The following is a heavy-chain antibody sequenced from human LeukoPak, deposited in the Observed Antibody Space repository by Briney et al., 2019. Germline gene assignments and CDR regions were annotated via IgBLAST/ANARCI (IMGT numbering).Heavy chain of an antibody. CDR1: GGSIRNSGYY. V-gene: IGHV4-39*07. D-gene: IGHD3-10*01. Sequence: SETLSLTCTVSGGSIRNSGYYWGWIRQPPGKGLEWIGSIYHSGSTYNNPSLKSRVTISVDRSKNQFSLKLSSVTAADTAVYYCARDISGSRDYWGQGTLVTVSS. J-gene: IGHJ4*02. CDR3: ARDISGSRDY. CDR2: IYHSGST.